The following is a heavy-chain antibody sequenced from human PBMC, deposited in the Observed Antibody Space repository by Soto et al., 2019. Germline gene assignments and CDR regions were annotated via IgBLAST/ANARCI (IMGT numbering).Heavy chain of an antibody. D-gene: IGHD3-22*01. CDR1: GFTFSSYS. CDR2: ISSSSSYI. J-gene: IGHJ6*02. Sequence: EVQLVESGGGLVKPGGSLRLSCAASGFTFSSYSMNWVRQAPGKGLEWVSSISSSSSYIYYADSVKGRFTISRDNAKNSLYLQMNSLRAEDTAVYYCASGRDYYDTYYYYYYGMDVWGQGTTVTVSS. CDR3: ASGRDYYDTYYYYYYGMDV. V-gene: IGHV3-21*01.